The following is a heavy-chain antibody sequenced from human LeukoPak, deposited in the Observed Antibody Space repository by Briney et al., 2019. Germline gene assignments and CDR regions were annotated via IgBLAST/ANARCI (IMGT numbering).Heavy chain of an antibody. J-gene: IGHJ4*02. CDR1: GGSISSGGYY. D-gene: IGHD5-12*01. V-gene: IGHV4-31*03. CDR3: ARAGYSGYDYDY. CDR2: IYYSGST. Sequence: KPSETLSLTCTVSGGSISSGGYYWSWIRQHPGKGLEWIGYIYYSGSTYYNPSLKSRVTISVDTSKNQFSLKLSSVTAADTAVDYCARAGYSGYDYDYWGQGTLVTVSS.